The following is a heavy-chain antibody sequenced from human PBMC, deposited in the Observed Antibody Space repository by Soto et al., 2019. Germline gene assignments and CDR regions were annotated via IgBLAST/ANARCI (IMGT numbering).Heavy chain of an antibody. CDR3: ARDRGDCRGGTCYSVRDY. V-gene: IGHV3-7*01. CDR1: GFTFSTYW. J-gene: IGHJ4*02. Sequence: EVQLVESGGGLVQPGGSLRLSCAASGFTFSTYWMNWVRQAPGTGLEWVANIKQDGSEKYYVDSVKGRFTISRDNAKNSLYLQMNGLRADDTAVYYCARDRGDCRGGTCYSVRDYWGQGILVTVSS. CDR2: IKQDGSEK. D-gene: IGHD2-15*01.